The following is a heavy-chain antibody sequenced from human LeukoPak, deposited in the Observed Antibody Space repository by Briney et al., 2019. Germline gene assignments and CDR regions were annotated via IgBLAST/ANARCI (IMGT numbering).Heavy chain of an antibody. CDR3: ARHQVDYGDYVNAFDI. CDR1: GGSISSYY. D-gene: IGHD4-17*01. CDR2: IYYSGST. J-gene: IGHJ3*02. Sequence: SETLSLTCTVSGGSISSYYWSWIRQPPGKGLEWIGYIYYSGSTNYNPSLKSQVTISVDTSKNQFSLKLSSVTAADTAVYYCARHQVDYGDYVNAFDIWGQGTMVTVSS. V-gene: IGHV4-59*08.